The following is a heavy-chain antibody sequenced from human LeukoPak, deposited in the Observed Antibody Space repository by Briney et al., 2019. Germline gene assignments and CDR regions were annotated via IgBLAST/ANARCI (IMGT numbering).Heavy chain of an antibody. CDR2: ISYDGSNK. Sequence: PGRSLRLSCAASGYTFSSYAMHWVRQAPGKGLEWVAVISYDGSNKYYADSVKGRFTISRDNSKNTLYLQMHSLRAEDTAVYYCARPSHPYSSSSITDYWGQGTLVTLPS. CDR3: ARPSHPYSSSSITDY. V-gene: IGHV3-30*01. D-gene: IGHD6-6*01. CDR1: GYTFSSYA. J-gene: IGHJ4*02.